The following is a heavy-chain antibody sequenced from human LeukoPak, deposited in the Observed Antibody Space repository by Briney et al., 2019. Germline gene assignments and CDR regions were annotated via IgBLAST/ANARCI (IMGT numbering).Heavy chain of an antibody. J-gene: IGHJ4*02. V-gene: IGHV3-21*01. D-gene: IGHD6-13*01. Sequence: GGSLRLSCAASGFTFSSYSMNWVRQAPGKGLECVSSISSSSSSIYYADSVKGRFTISRDDAENSLYLQMNSLRAEDTAVYYCARTATDTGEFDYWGQGTLVTVSS. CDR2: ISSSSSSI. CDR3: ARTATDTGEFDY. CDR1: GFTFSSYS.